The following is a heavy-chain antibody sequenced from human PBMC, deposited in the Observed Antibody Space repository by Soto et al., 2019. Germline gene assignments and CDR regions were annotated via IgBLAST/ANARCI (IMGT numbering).Heavy chain of an antibody. V-gene: IGHV4-59*01. J-gene: IGHJ6*02. CDR3: ARAHRGMDV. CDR2: IYYSGST. CDR1: GGSISSYY. Sequence: SETPSLTCTVSGGSISSYYWSWIRQPPGKGLEWIGYIYYSGSTNYNPSLKSRVTISVDTSKNQFSLKLSSVTAADTAVYYCARAHRGMDVWGQGTTVTVSS.